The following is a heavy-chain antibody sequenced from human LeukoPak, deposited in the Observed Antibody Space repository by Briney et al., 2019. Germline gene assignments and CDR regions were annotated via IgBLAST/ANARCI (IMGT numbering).Heavy chain of an antibody. V-gene: IGHV3-30-3*01. D-gene: IGHD4/OR15-4a*01. CDR2: ISYDGSIK. Sequence: PGMSLRLSCAASVFTFSSYAMHWVRQAPGKRLGWVAIISYDGSIKYHADSVKGRFTISRDDSKNTLYLQMNSLRAEDTAVYYCARDRSANSRVYYFDYWGQGTLVTVSS. J-gene: IGHJ4*02. CDR1: VFTFSSYA. CDR3: ARDRSANSRVYYFDY.